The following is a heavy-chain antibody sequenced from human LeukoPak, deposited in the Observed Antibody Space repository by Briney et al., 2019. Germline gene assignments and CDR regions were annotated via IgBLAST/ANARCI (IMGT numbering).Heavy chain of an antibody. V-gene: IGHV3-23*01. J-gene: IGHJ4*02. CDR2: ISGSGGST. Sequence: QSGGSLRLSCAASGFTFSSYAMSWVRQAPGKGLEWVSAISGSGGSTYYADSVKGRFTISRDNSKNTLYLQMNSLRAEDTAVYYCAKDLGGWYDEPFDYWAREPWSPSPQ. CDR3: AKDLGGWYDEPFDY. D-gene: IGHD6-19*01. CDR1: GFTFSSYA.